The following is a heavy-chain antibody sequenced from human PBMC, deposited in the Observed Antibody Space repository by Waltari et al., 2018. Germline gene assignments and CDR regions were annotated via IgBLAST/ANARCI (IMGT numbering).Heavy chain of an antibody. V-gene: IGHV3-48*01. D-gene: IGHD3-10*01. CDR1: GFPFSSYS. CDR3: ARGAEGKFDY. CDR2: ISSSRSTI. J-gene: IGHJ4*02. Sequence: EVQLVESGGGLVQPGGSLRLSCAASGFPFSSYSMNWVRQAPGEGLEWVSYISSSRSTIYYADSVKGRFTISRDNAKNSLYLQMNSLRAEDTAVYYCARGAEGKFDYWGQGTLVTVSS.